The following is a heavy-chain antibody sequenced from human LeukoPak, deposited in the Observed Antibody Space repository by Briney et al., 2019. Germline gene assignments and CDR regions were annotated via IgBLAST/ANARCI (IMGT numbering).Heavy chain of an antibody. CDR1: GFPFGDFW. D-gene: IGHD1-26*01. Sequence: GGSLRLSCAASGFPFGDFWMAWVRQTPGKGLEWVADIKEDGSEEHYVDSVKGRFAISRDNDRNSLFLQMNSLRGDDTAVYFCVRDSRPGGAVGLHHNFDLWGLGTRVTVSS. CDR2: IKEDGSEE. V-gene: IGHV3-7*01. J-gene: IGHJ4*02. CDR3: VRDSRPGGAVGLHHNFDL.